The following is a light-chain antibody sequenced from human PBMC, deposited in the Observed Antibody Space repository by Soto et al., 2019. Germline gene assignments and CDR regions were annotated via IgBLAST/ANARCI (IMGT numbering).Light chain of an antibody. V-gene: IGKV3-20*01. Sequence: EIVLTQSPGTLSLSPGERATLSCRASQSVSTSLAWYQQKLGQAPRLLIYGASSMASGIPDRFSGSGSGTDFTLTISSLEPEDFAVYYCQQYVSSPLTFGGGTKVEIK. CDR3: QQYVSSPLT. CDR1: QSVSTS. CDR2: GAS. J-gene: IGKJ4*01.